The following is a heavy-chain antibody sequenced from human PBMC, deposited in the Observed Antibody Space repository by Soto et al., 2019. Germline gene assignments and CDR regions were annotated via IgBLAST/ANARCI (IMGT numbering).Heavy chain of an antibody. J-gene: IGHJ4*02. CDR1: GFTFGVFA. D-gene: IGHD3-10*01. Sequence: GGSLRLSCTPSGFTFGVFAMSWFRQAPGKGLEWVGFIKSKTYGGTTEYAASVRGRFTISRDDSKSIAYLQMNSLETEDTAVFYCARAPRGWDNILFFDYWGQGALVTVSS. V-gene: IGHV3-49*03. CDR2: IKSKTYGGTT. CDR3: ARAPRGWDNILFFDY.